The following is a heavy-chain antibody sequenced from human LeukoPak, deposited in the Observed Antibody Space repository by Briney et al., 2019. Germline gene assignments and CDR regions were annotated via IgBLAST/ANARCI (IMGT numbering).Heavy chain of an antibody. V-gene: IGHV4-30-4*07. D-gene: IGHD3-16*02. Sequence: SETLSLTCAVSGGSISSGGYSWSWIRQPPGKGLEWIGYIYYSGSTYYNPSLKSRVTISVDTSKNQFSLKLSSVTAADTAVYYCARETVWGSYRYHDYWGQGTLVTVSS. CDR1: GGSISSGGYS. J-gene: IGHJ4*02. CDR2: IYYSGST. CDR3: ARETVWGSYRYHDY.